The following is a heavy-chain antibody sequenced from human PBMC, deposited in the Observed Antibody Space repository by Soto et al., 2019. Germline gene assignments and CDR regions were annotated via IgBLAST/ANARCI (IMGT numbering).Heavy chain of an antibody. D-gene: IGHD2-2*02. Sequence: ASVKVSCKASGGTFSSYAISWVRQAPGQGLEGMGGIIPIFGTANYAQKFQSRVTITADETTSTAYMEMSSLKSEDTAVYYCARDSAIVVVQAAIRWGYYYYGMDVWGQGTTVTVSS. CDR1: GGTFSSYA. V-gene: IGHV1-69*13. CDR2: IIPIFGTA. CDR3: ARDSAIVVVQAAIRWGYYYYGMDV. J-gene: IGHJ6*02.